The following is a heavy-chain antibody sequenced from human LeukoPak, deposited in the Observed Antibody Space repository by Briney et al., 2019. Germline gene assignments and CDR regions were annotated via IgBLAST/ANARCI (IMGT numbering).Heavy chain of an antibody. Sequence: GGSLRLSCAASGFTFINYAMNWVRQAPGKGLEWVSALSFSGLTTYYADSVRGRFTISRDNSKSTLYLQMNSLRAEDTALYYCARPTSGWYAGGFDYWGQGILVTVSS. J-gene: IGHJ4*02. CDR3: ARPTSGWYAGGFDY. CDR1: GFTFINYA. V-gene: IGHV3-23*01. D-gene: IGHD6-19*01. CDR2: LSFSGLTT.